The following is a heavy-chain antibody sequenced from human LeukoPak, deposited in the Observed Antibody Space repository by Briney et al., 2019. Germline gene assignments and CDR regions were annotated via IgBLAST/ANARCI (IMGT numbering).Heavy chain of an antibody. V-gene: IGHV4-59*01. CDR1: GGSISSYY. CDR3: AREGLLCGGDCYRDAFDI. CDR2: SFYSGST. Sequence: AETLSLTCTVSGGSISSYYWSWIRQPPGKGLEWIGYSFYSGSTNYNPSLKSRVTISVDTSKNQFSLRLSSVTAADTALYYCAREGLLCGGDCYRDAFDIWGQGTMVTVSS. J-gene: IGHJ3*02. D-gene: IGHD2-21*02.